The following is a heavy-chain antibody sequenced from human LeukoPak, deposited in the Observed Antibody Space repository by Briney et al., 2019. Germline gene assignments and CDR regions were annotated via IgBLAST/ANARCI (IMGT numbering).Heavy chain of an antibody. CDR1: GFTFSSFS. J-gene: IGHJ4*02. Sequence: PGGSLRLSCAASGFTFSSFSMNWVRQAPGKGLEWVSAISGSGGSTYYADSVKGRFTISRDNSKNTPYLQMNSLRAEDTAVYYCAKGGYCSGGSCYYFDYWGQGTLVTVSS. CDR2: ISGSGGST. D-gene: IGHD2-15*01. CDR3: AKGGYCSGGSCYYFDY. V-gene: IGHV3-23*01.